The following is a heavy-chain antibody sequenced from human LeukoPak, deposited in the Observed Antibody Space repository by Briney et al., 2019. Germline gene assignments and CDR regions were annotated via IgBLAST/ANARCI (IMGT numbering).Heavy chain of an antibody. Sequence: ASVNASCTPSGYTFSGYYMHWVRQAPGQALESRGWINSNSGARNYAPKFQGRVTFSRDNSISTAYMELSSLRSDDTAIYYCARGRGGATTGFDHWGQGTLVTVS. D-gene: IGHD1-26*01. V-gene: IGHV1-2*02. CDR3: ARGRGGATTGFDH. CDR1: GYTFSGYY. CDR2: INSNSGAR. J-gene: IGHJ4*02.